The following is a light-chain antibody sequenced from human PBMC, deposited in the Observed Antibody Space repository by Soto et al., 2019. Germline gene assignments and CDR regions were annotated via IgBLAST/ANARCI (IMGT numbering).Light chain of an antibody. CDR1: QSVTSSY. CDR2: GAS. CDR3: QQYGSSPFT. J-gene: IGKJ3*01. Sequence: ELVLTQSPGTLSLSPGERATLSCRASQSVTSSYLAWYQQKPGQAPRLLIYGASSRATGIPDRFSRSGSGTDFTLTISRLEPEDFAVYYCQQYGSSPFTFGPGTKVHIK. V-gene: IGKV3-20*01.